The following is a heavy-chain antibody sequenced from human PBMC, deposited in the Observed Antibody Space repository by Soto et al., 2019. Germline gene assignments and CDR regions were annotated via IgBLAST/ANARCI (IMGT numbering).Heavy chain of an antibody. CDR1: GGTFSSYA. CDR3: ASAWTDSGAFDI. V-gene: IGHV1-69*13. Sequence: ASVKVSCKASGGTFSSYAISWVRQAPGQGLEWMGGIILIFGTANYAQKFQGRVTITADESTSTAYMELSSLRSEDTAVYYCASAWTDSGAFDIWGQGTMVTVSS. CDR2: IILIFGTA. J-gene: IGHJ3*02. D-gene: IGHD5-12*01.